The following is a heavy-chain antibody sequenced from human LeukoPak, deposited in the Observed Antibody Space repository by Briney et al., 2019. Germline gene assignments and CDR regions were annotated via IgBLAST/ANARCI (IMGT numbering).Heavy chain of an antibody. CDR3: ATYFYGEYGSYYFDY. D-gene: IGHD4-17*01. CDR2: IYHSGTT. J-gene: IGHJ4*02. V-gene: IGHV4-4*02. CDR1: GAFIANSHW. Sequence: SETLSLTCAVSGAFIANSHWWTWARQPPGKGLEWIGEIYHSGTTNYNPSLQSRVTMSVDKSKNQFSLKLSSVTAADTAVYYCATYFYGEYGSYYFDYWGQGTLVTVSS.